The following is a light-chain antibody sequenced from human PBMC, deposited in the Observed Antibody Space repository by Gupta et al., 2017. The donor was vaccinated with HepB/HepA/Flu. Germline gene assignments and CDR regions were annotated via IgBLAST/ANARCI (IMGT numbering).Light chain of an antibody. CDR3: QQDDNSPWT. J-gene: IGKJ1*01. Sequence: EVVLTQSPDTLSLSPGESATLSCRASQSIRSKFFVWYQQRPGQAPRLLIYRGSTRATGIPDRFYGSGSGTDFTLTISRLEAEEFAVYYCQQDDNSPWTFGQGTKVEIK. V-gene: IGKV3-20*01. CDR1: QSIRSKF. CDR2: RGS.